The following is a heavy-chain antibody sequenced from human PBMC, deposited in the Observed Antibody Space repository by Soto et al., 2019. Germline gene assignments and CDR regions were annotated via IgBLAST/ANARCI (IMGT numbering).Heavy chain of an antibody. Sequence: SQTLSLTCAISGDSVSSNSASCNGIRQSPSRGLEWLGRTYYRSKWYNDYAVSVKSRITINPDTSKNQFSLHLNSVTPEDTAVYYCARDHCSGGSCHYYYYGMDVWGQGTTVTVSS. CDR1: GDSVSSNSAS. CDR2: TYYRSKWYN. D-gene: IGHD2-15*01. V-gene: IGHV6-1*01. J-gene: IGHJ6*02. CDR3: ARDHCSGGSCHYYYYGMDV.